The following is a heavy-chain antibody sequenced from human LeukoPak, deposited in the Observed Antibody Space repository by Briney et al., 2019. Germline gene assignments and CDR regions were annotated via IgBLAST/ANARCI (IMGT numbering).Heavy chain of an antibody. V-gene: IGHV3-7*01. CDR2: IKEDGSEK. CDR3: ARTYYYDSSGYLPRAFDY. J-gene: IGHJ4*02. D-gene: IGHD3-22*01. Sequence: PGGSLRLSCAASGFTFSTYWMSWVRQAPGKGLEWVANIKEDGSEKYYVDSVKGRFTISRDNAKNSLYLQMNSLRAEDTAVYYCARTYYYDSSGYLPRAFDYWGQGTLVTVSS. CDR1: GFTFSTYW.